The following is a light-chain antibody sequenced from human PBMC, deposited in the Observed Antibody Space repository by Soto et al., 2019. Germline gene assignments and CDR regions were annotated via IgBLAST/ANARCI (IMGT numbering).Light chain of an antibody. J-gene: IGKJ4*01. V-gene: IGKV3-20*01. Sequence: EIVLTQSPGTLSLSPGERATLSCRASQTVTSDYLAWYQQKPGQAPRLLIYGASDRATGIPDRFSASGSGTDFTLTISRLEPQDFAIYYCQQYGDSPRTVGGGTKVDIK. CDR2: GAS. CDR3: QQYGDSPRT. CDR1: QTVTSDY.